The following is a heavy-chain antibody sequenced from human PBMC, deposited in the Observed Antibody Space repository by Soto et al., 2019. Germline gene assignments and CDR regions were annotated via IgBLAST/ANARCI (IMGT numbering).Heavy chain of an antibody. J-gene: IGHJ6*03. V-gene: IGHV1-18*01. CDR1: GYTFTSYG. CDR3: ARDLRLYYDFWSGTYYMDV. D-gene: IGHD3-3*01. Sequence: GASVKVSCKASGYTFTSYGISWVRQAPGQGLEWMGWISAYNGNTNYAQKLQGRVTMTTDTSTSTAYMEPRSLRSDDTAVYYCARDLRLYYDFWSGTYYMDVWGKGTTVTVSS. CDR2: ISAYNGNT.